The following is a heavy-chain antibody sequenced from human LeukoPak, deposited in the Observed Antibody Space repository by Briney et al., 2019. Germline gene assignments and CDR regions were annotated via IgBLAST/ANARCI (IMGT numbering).Heavy chain of an antibody. CDR2: IYSGGST. D-gene: IGHD6-19*01. CDR1: GFTVSSNY. CDR3: ARERAVAGFDY. Sequence: PGGSLRLSCAASGFTVSSNYMSWVRQALGKGLEWVSVIYSGGSTYYADSVKGRFTISRDNSKNTLYLQMNSLRAEDTAVYYCARERAVAGFDYWGQGTLVTVSS. V-gene: IGHV3-66*01. J-gene: IGHJ4*02.